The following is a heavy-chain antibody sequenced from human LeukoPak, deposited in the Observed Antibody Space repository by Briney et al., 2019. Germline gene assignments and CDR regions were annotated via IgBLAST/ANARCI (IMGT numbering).Heavy chain of an antibody. CDR3: ARRWNYYYGSGTNWFDP. D-gene: IGHD3-10*01. V-gene: IGHV1-8*01. Sequence: GASVKVSCKASGYTFTSYDINWVRQATGQGLEWMGWMNPNSGNTGYAQKFQGRVTMTRNTSISTAYMELSSLRSEDTAVYYCARRWNYYYGSGTNWFDPWGQGTLVTVSS. CDR2: MNPNSGNT. CDR1: GYTFTSYD. J-gene: IGHJ5*02.